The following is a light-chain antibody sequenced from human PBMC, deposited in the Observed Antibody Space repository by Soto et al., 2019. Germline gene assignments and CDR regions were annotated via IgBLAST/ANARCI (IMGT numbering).Light chain of an antibody. V-gene: IGKV3D-15*01. Sequence: IVMTQSPATLSVSPGEGVTLSCRASETVGTNLAWYQQKPGQAPRLLIYGSSTRATGIPATFSGSGSGTDFTLTISSLQSEESAIYYCQQYNNWGLSFGGGTKVEIK. CDR2: GSS. CDR1: ETVGTN. CDR3: QQYNNWGLS. J-gene: IGKJ4*01.